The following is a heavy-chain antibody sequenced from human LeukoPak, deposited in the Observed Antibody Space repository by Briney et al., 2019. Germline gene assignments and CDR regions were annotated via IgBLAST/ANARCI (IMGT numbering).Heavy chain of an antibody. D-gene: IGHD3-10*01. J-gene: IGHJ4*02. V-gene: IGHV3-74*01. CDR3: ARGSGSSPLYFDY. CDR1: GFTFSSYW. Sequence: GGSLRLSCAASGFTFSSYWTHWARQAPGKGLVWVSRINSDGSSTSYADSVKGRFTVSRDNAKNTLYLQMNSLRAEDTAVYYCARGSGSSPLYFDYWGQGTLVTVSS. CDR2: INSDGSST.